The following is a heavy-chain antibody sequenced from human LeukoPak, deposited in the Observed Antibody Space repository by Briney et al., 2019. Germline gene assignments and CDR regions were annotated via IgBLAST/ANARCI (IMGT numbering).Heavy chain of an antibody. Sequence: PSETLTLPCTVSGGSISSYYWSWIRQPPGKGLEWIGYIYYGGSTNYNPSLKSQVTISVDTSKNQFSLKLSSVTAADTAVYYCARGSLKITGTFDYWGQGTLVTVSS. CDR3: ARGSLKITGTFDY. D-gene: IGHD4-17*01. J-gene: IGHJ4*02. V-gene: IGHV4-59*01. CDR1: GGSISSYY. CDR2: IYYGGST.